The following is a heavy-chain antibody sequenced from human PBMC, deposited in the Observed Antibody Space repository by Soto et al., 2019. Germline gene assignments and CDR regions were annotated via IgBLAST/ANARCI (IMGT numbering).Heavy chain of an antibody. V-gene: IGHV3-7*03. J-gene: IGHJ4*02. CDR1: GFTFSSYW. Sequence: GGSLRLSCAASGFTFSSYWMSWVRQAPGKGLEWVANIKEDGGEKYYVDSVKGRFTISRDNAKNSLYLQMNSLRAEDTAVYYCARKQWLVLSPFDYWGQGTLVTVSS. D-gene: IGHD6-19*01. CDR3: ARKQWLVLSPFDY. CDR2: IKEDGGEK.